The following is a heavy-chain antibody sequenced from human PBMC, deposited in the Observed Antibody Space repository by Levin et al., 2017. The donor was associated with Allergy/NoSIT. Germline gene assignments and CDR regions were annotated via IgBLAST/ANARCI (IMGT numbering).Heavy chain of an antibody. Sequence: MSSETLSLTCSVSGGSISSYYWSWIRQSPGKGLEWIGHVYHSGSTTYNPSFKGRVTISADTSKNQFSLRLTSVTAAATAVYYCATTMVRGDKYDYWGQGTQVIVSS. CDR1: GGSISSYY. V-gene: IGHV4-59*01. CDR3: ATTMVRGDKYDY. CDR2: VYHSGST. D-gene: IGHD3-10*01. J-gene: IGHJ4*02.